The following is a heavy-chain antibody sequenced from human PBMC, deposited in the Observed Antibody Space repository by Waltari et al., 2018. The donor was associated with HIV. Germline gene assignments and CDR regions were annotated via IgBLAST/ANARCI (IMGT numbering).Heavy chain of an antibody. Sequence: VQLEQWGTGLLKPSETLSLTCAVYVGSLSGFLWSWVRQPPGKGRGWIGYIVHDGTTNYNPALKSRATVSITGSKNQFSLKLNSMTAADTGVYYCARLEALLPGVVIVRDVWGQGTLVTVSS. CDR2: IVHDGTT. V-gene: IGHV4-34*02. J-gene: IGHJ4*02. CDR1: VGSLSGFL. D-gene: IGHD3-3*01. CDR3: ARLEALLPGVVIVRDV.